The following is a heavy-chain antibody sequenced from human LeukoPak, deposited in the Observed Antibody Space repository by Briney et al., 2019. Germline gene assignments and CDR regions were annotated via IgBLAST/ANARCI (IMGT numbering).Heavy chain of an antibody. CDR2: ISSTGSYI. D-gene: IGHD6-13*01. Sequence: PGGSLRLSCAASGFTFSSYSMNWVRQAPGKGPEWVSSISSTGSYIYYADSVKGRFTISRDNAKNSLYLQMNSLRAEDTAVYYCATMSSSWYGGVSFDYWARKPWSPSPQ. V-gene: IGHV3-21*01. CDR1: GFTFSSYS. J-gene: IGHJ4*02. CDR3: ATMSSSWYGGVSFDY.